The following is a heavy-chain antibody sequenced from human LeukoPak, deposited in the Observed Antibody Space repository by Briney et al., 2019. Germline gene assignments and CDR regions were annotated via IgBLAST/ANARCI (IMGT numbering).Heavy chain of an antibody. D-gene: IGHD1-26*01. CDR3: ASGVRYRGSYIDY. V-gene: IGHV3-21*01. CDR1: GFTFSSYS. Sequence: PGGSLRLSCAASGFTFSSYSMNWVRQAPGKGLEWVSSISSSSSYIYYADSVKGQFTISRGNAKNSLYLQMDSLRAEDTAVYYCASGVRYRGSYIDYWVQGTLVTVSS. J-gene: IGHJ4*02. CDR2: ISSSSSYI.